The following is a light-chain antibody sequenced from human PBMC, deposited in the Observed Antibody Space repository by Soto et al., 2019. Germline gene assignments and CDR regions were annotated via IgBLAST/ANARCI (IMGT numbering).Light chain of an antibody. V-gene: IGKV1-5*03. CDR2: KAS. J-gene: IGKJ1*01. CDR1: QSISSW. CDR3: QQYYSHWT. Sequence: DIQMTQSPSTLSASVGDRVTITCRASQSISSWLAWYQQRPGKAPNLLIYKASGLGSGVPSRFSGSGSGTEFTLTINSLQPDDSATYYCQQYYSHWTFGKGTKVEI.